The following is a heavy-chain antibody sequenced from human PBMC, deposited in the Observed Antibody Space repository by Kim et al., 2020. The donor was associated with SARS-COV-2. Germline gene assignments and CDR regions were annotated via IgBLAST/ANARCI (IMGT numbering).Heavy chain of an antibody. V-gene: IGHV3-30*18. CDR3: AKDRITIFGVDTRDFVLWFDP. CDR1: GFTFSSYG. CDR2: ISYDGSNK. D-gene: IGHD3-3*01. Sequence: GGSLRLSCAASGFTFSSYGMHWVRQAPGKGLEWVAVISYDGSNKYYADSVKGRFTISRDNSKNTLYLQMNSLRAEDTAVYYCAKDRITIFGVDTRDFVLWFDPWGQGTLVTVSS. J-gene: IGHJ5*02.